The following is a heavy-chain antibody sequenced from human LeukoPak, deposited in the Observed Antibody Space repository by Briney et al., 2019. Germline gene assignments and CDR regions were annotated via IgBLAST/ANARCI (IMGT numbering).Heavy chain of an antibody. CDR1: GGSFSGYY. CDR3: ARGYQLVQGWFDP. J-gene: IGHJ5*02. CDR2: INHSGST. V-gene: IGHV4-34*01. D-gene: IGHD6-13*01. Sequence: MTSETLSLTCAVYGGSFSGYYWSWIRQPPGKGLEWIGEINHSGSTNYNPSLKSRVTISVDTSKNQFSLKLSSVTAADTAVHYCARGYQLVQGWFDPWGQGTLVTVSS.